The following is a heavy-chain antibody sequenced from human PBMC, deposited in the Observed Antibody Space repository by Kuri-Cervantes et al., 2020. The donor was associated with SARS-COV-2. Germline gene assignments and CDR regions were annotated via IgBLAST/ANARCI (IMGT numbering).Heavy chain of an antibody. J-gene: IGHJ4*02. D-gene: IGHD6-19*01. CDR1: GGSFSGYY. Sequence: ESLKISCAVYGGSFSGYYWSWIRQPPGKGLEWIGEINHSGSTNYNPSLKSRVTISVDTSKNQFSLKLSSVTAADTAVYYCARDGPRIAVAGTYFDYWGQGTLVTVSS. CDR2: INHSGST. CDR3: ARDGPRIAVAGTYFDY. V-gene: IGHV4-34*01.